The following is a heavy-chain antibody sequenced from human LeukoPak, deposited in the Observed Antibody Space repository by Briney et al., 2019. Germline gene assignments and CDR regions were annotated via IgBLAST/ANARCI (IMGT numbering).Heavy chain of an antibody. CDR1: GYTFTGYY. Sequence: GASVKVSCKASGYTFTGYYMHWVRQAPGQGLEWMGWINPNSGGTSYAQKFQGWVTMTRDTSITTAYMELSRLRSDDTAVYYCARETVRGVIMDYHAMDVWGQGTTVTVSS. J-gene: IGHJ6*02. CDR3: ARETVRGVIMDYHAMDV. D-gene: IGHD3-10*01. CDR2: INPNSGGT. V-gene: IGHV1-2*04.